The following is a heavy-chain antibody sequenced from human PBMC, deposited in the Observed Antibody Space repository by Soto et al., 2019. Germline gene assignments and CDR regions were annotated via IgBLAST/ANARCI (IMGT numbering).Heavy chain of an antibody. J-gene: IGHJ4*02. D-gene: IGHD2-21*01. Sequence: GASVKVSCNASGGTFINYVVNWVRQAPGQGLEWMGRIIPISGAANYAQKFQGRVTITADKSTSTSYMELSSLRSEDTAVYYCERDMNRTVVPYFDFWGQGTLVTVSS. CDR3: ERDMNRTVVPYFDF. CDR2: IIPISGAA. CDR1: GGTFINYV. V-gene: IGHV1-69*06.